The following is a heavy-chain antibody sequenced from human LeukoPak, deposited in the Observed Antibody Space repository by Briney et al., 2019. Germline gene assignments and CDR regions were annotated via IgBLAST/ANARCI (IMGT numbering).Heavy chain of an antibody. V-gene: IGHV3-33*01. CDR2: IWSDGSNK. CDR3: ARASYNWNYGADY. J-gene: IGHJ4*02. CDR1: GFTFSSYG. Sequence: PGGSLRPSCAASGFTFSSYGMHWVRQAPGKGLEWVAVIWSDGSNKYYADSVKGRFTISRDTSKNTLYLQMNSLRAEDTAVYYCARASYNWNYGADYWGQGTLVTVSS. D-gene: IGHD1-7*01.